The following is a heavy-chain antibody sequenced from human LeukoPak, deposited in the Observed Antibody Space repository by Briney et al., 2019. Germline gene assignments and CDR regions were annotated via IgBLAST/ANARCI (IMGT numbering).Heavy chain of an antibody. V-gene: IGHV1-69*05. J-gene: IGHJ5*02. Sequence: SVKVSCKASGGTFSSYAISWVRQAPGQGLEWMGGIIPIFGTANYAQKFQGRVTITTDESTTTAYMELSSLRSEDTAVYYCARARSPSSGYLLRDHNWFDPWGQGTLVTVSS. CDR2: IIPIFGTA. D-gene: IGHD3-22*01. CDR3: ARARSPSSGYLLRDHNWFDP. CDR1: GGTFSSYA.